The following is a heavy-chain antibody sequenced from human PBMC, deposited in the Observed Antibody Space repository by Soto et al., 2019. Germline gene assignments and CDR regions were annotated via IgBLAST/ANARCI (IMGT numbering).Heavy chain of an antibody. CDR2: VYYTGRT. Sequence: QVQLQQSGPGLVKPSETLSLTCTVSGGSISGHYWTWIRQPPGKGLEWLGYVYYTGRTNYNPSVHSRITISVDTSKNQFSLKLTSVTAADTAVYYCARDYASVFDPWGQGTLVTVSS. CDR1: GGSISGHY. V-gene: IGHV4-59*11. D-gene: IGHD2-8*01. J-gene: IGHJ5*02. CDR3: ARDYASVFDP.